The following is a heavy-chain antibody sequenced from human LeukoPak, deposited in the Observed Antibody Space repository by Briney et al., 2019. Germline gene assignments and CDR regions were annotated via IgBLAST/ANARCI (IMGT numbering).Heavy chain of an antibody. CDR1: RFTFSSYS. CDR3: AKGRLMDWFDP. J-gene: IGHJ5*02. Sequence: GGSLRLSCAASRFTFSSYSMNWVRQAPGKGLEWVSSISSSGSYIYYADSVKGRFTISRDNARNSLFLQMNSLRAEDTAVYYCAKGRLMDWFDPWGQGTLVTVSS. CDR2: ISSSGSYI. V-gene: IGHV3-21*04. D-gene: IGHD2-21*01.